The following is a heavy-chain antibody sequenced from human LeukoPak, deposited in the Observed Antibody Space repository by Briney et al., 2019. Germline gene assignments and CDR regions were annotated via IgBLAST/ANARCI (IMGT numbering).Heavy chain of an antibody. CDR2: FDPEDGET. CDR3: ATSLSSGWYTKYFQH. D-gene: IGHD6-19*01. J-gene: IGHJ1*01. V-gene: IGHV1-24*01. Sequence: GASVKVSCKVSGYTLTELSMHWVRQAPGKGLEWMGGFDPEDGETIYAQKFQGRVTMTEDTSTDTAYMELSSLRSEDTAVYYCATSLSSGWYTKYFQHWGQGTLVTVSS. CDR1: GYTLTELS.